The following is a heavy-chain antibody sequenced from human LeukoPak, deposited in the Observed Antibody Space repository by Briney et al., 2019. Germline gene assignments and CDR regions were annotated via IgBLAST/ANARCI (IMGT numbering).Heavy chain of an antibody. J-gene: IGHJ4*02. D-gene: IGHD6-13*01. CDR2: ITTSGGST. CDR3: AKGSNWYSVDY. CDR1: GFTFSNYA. Sequence: PGGSLRLSCAASGFTFSNYAMSWVRQAPGKGLEWVSAITTSGGSTYYADSVKGHFTVSRDNSKNTLYLQMNSLRAEDTAVYYCAKGSNWYSVDYWGQGTLVTVSS. V-gene: IGHV3-23*01.